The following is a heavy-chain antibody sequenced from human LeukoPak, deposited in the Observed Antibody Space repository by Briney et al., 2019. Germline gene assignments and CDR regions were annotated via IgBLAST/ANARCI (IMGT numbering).Heavy chain of an antibody. V-gene: IGHV1-18*01. Sequence: ASVKVSCKASGYTFTSYGISWVRQAPGQGLEWMGWISAYNGNTNYAQKLQGRVTMTTDTSTSTAYMELRSLRSDDTAVYYCAREIRLRYFDRLLSPLVGAFDIWGQGTMVTVSS. CDR2: ISAYNGNT. CDR1: GYTFTSYG. J-gene: IGHJ3*02. D-gene: IGHD3-9*01. CDR3: AREIRLRYFDRLLSPLVGAFDI.